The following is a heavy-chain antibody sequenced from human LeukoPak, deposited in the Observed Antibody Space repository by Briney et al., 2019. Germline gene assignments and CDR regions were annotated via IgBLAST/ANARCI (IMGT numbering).Heavy chain of an antibody. CDR3: ARDGIAAAGSRYYGMEV. CDR2: VYYTGST. D-gene: IGHD6-13*01. CDR1: GGSISTYY. Sequence: SETLSLTCTVSGGSISTYYWSWIRQPPGKGLEWIGHVYYTGSTNYNPSLKSRVTISVDTSNFQFSLKLSSVTAADTAVYYCARDGIAAAGSRYYGMEVWGQGTTVTVSS. V-gene: IGHV4-59*01. J-gene: IGHJ6*02.